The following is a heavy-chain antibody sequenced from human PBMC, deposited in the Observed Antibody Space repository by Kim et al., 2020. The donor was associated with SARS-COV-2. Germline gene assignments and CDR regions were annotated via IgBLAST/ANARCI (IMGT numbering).Heavy chain of an antibody. CDR3: ARSGQQLSRAHFDY. CDR1: GFTFSSYA. D-gene: IGHD6-13*01. CDR2: ISYDGSNK. V-gene: IGHV3-30*04. Sequence: GGSLRLSCAASGFTFSSYAMHWVRQAPGKGLEWVAVISYDGSNKYYADSVKGRFTISRDNSKNTLYLQMNSLRAEDTAVYYCARSGQQLSRAHFDYWGQGTLVTVSS. J-gene: IGHJ4*02.